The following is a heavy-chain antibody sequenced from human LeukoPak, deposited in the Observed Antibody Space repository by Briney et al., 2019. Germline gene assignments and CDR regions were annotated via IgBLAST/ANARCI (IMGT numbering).Heavy chain of an antibody. Sequence: SETLSLTCTVSGGSISSSSYYWGWIRQPPGKGLEGIGSIYYSGSTYYNPSLKSRVTISVDTSKNQFSLKLSSVTAADTAVYYCARHASLYGDYGGFDPWGQGTLVTVSS. CDR3: ARHASLYGDYGGFDP. CDR1: GGSISSSSYY. J-gene: IGHJ5*02. V-gene: IGHV4-39*01. CDR2: IYYSGST. D-gene: IGHD4-17*01.